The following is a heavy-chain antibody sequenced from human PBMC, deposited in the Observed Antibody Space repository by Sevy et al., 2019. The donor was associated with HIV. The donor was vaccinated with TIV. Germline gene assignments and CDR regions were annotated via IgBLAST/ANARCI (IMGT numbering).Heavy chain of an antibody. CDR2: IYYNGHT. CDR3: AGENAWGRGYS. CDR1: GGSITSLY. J-gene: IGHJ4*02. D-gene: IGHD1-26*01. Sequence: SETLSLTCTVSGGSITSLYWGWIRQPPGKGLEWIANIYYNGHTNYNPSLKGRVTLSLDTSKNQFSLRLTSVTAADTAMYYCAGENAWGRGYSWGQGTLVTVSS. V-gene: IGHV4-59*08.